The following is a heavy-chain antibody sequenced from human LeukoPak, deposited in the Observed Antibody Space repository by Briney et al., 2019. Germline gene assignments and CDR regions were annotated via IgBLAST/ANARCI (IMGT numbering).Heavy chain of an antibody. CDR3: ARGRHSSSPPYYYYGMDV. D-gene: IGHD6-6*01. J-gene: IGHJ6*02. Sequence: SVKVSCKASGGTFNSYAISWVRQAPGQGLEWMGGIIPIFGTANYAQKFQGRVTITADESTSTAYMELSSLRSEDTAVYYCARGRHSSSPPYYYYGMDVWGQGTTVTVSS. CDR2: IIPIFGTA. V-gene: IGHV1-69*13. CDR1: GGTFNSYA.